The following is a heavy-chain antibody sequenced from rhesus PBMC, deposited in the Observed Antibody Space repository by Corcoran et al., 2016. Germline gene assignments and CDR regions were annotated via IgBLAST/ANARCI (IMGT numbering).Heavy chain of an antibody. J-gene: IGHJ4*01. Sequence: QVQLQASGPGVVKPSETLSLTCAVSGGSISVYYLWSWTRPPPGKGLEWIGYIGGSSGRTNYNPSLKSRVTISKDTSKNQFSLKLSSVTAADTAVYYCARDRGSGWFDYWGQGVLVTVSS. V-gene: IGHV4-127*01. CDR1: GGSISVYY. CDR2: IGGSSGRT. CDR3: ARDRGSGWFDY. D-gene: IGHD6-31*01.